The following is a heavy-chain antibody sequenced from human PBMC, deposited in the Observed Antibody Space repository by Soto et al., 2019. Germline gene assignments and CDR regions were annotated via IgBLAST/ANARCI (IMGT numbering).Heavy chain of an antibody. J-gene: IGHJ6*02. CDR2: IYHSGST. V-gene: IGHV4-4*02. Sequence: QVQLQESGPGLVKPSGTLSLTCAVSGGSISSSNWWSWVRQPPGKGLEWIGEIYHSGSTNYNPSLKGGVTISVDKSKNQFSLKLSSVTAADTAVYYCATEVASPPGMDVWGQGTTVTVSS. CDR3: ATEVASPPGMDV. D-gene: IGHD2-15*01. CDR1: GGSISSSNW.